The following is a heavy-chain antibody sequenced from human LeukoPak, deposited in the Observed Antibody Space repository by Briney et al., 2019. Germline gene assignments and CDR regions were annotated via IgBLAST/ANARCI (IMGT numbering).Heavy chain of an antibody. J-gene: IGHJ4*02. Sequence: GGSLRLSCAASGFTFSIYAMSWVRQAPGKGLEWVSAISGRGGSTYNADSVKGRFTISRDNSKNTLYLQMNSLRAEDTAVYYCARAPVGYYYDSSGERYFDYWGQGTLVTVSS. CDR2: ISGRGGST. CDR1: GFTFSIYA. CDR3: ARAPVGYYYDSSGERYFDY. D-gene: IGHD3-22*01. V-gene: IGHV3-23*01.